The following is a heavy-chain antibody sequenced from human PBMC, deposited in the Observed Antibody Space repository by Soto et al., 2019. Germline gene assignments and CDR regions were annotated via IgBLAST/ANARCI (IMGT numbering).Heavy chain of an antibody. CDR2: ISGSGGST. V-gene: IGHV3-23*01. D-gene: IGHD3-10*01. CDR3: AKDVGSGSYWSPPYINWFDP. CDR1: GFTFSSYA. J-gene: IGHJ5*02. Sequence: GGSLRLSCAASGFTFSSYAMSWVRQAPGKGLEWVSAISGSGGSTYYADSVKGRFTISRDNSKNTLYLQMNSLRAEDTAVYYCAKDVGSGSYWSPPYINWFDPWGQGTLVTVSS.